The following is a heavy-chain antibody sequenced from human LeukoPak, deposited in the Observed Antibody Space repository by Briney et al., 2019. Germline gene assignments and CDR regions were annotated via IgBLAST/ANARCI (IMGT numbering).Heavy chain of an antibody. CDR2: ISGSGGST. Sequence: PGGSLRLSCAASGFTFDDYGMSWVRQAPGKGLEWVSAISGSGGSTYYADSVKGRFTISRDNSKNTLYLQMNSLRAEDTAVYYCAKDLMILDYLGEGFDPWGQGTLVTVSS. CDR1: GFTFDDYG. J-gene: IGHJ5*02. D-gene: IGHD7-27*01. V-gene: IGHV3-23*01. CDR3: AKDLMILDYLGEGFDP.